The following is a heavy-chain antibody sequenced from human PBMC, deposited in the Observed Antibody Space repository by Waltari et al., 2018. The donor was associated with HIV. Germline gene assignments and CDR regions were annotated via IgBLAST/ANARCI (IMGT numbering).Heavy chain of an antibody. J-gene: IGHJ6*02. Sequence: QVQLVESGGGLVKPGGSLRLSCADSGFTFSDYYMSWISQAPGKGLEWVSYISSSGSTIYYAASVKGRFTISRENAKNSLYLQMSSLRAEDTAVYYCATGGGQFRFGVAKRTYGMDVWGQGTTVTVSS. V-gene: IGHV3-11*01. CDR2: ISSSGSTI. D-gene: IGHD3-10*01. CDR1: GFTFSDYY. CDR3: ATGGGQFRFGVAKRTYGMDV.